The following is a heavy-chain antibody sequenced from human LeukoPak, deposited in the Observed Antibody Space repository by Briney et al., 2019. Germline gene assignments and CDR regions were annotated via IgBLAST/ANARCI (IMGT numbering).Heavy chain of an antibody. V-gene: IGHV1-2*02. CDR2: INPNSGGT. J-gene: IGHJ4*02. D-gene: IGHD2-2*02. Sequence: GASVKVSCKASGYTFTGYYMHWVRQAPGQGLEWMGWINPNSGGTNYAQKFQGRVTMTRDTSISTAYMELSRLRSDDTAVYYCARIGYCSSTSCYTLFDYWGQGTLVTVSS. CDR3: ARIGYCSSTSCYTLFDY. CDR1: GYTFTGYY.